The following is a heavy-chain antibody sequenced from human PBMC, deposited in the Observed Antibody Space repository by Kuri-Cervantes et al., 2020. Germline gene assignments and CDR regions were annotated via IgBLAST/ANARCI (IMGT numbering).Heavy chain of an antibody. V-gene: IGHV4-4*07. D-gene: IGHD2-15*01. CDR2: IYTSGST. Sequence: ESLKISCTVSGGSISSYYWSWIRQPAGKGLEWIGSIYTSGSTNYKHYFKSRVTMSVDTSKNQFSLELSSVTAADTAVYYCARVPASCSGGSCTNWFDPWGQGTLVTVSS. J-gene: IGHJ5*02. CDR1: GGSISSYY. CDR3: ARVPASCSGGSCTNWFDP.